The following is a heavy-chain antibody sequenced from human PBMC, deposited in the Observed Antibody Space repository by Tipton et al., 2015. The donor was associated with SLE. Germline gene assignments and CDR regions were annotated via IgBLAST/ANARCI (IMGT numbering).Heavy chain of an antibody. CDR3: ARGRDSGSPDAFDI. CDR1: GGSLSSSSYY. Sequence: LRLSCTVSGGSLSSSSYYWGWIRQPPGKGLEGIGSIYYSGSTYYNPSLKSRVTISVDTSKNQFSLKLSSVTAADTAVYYCARGRDSGSPDAFDIWGQGTMVTVSS. V-gene: IGHV4-39*07. J-gene: IGHJ3*02. CDR2: IYYSGST. D-gene: IGHD1-26*01.